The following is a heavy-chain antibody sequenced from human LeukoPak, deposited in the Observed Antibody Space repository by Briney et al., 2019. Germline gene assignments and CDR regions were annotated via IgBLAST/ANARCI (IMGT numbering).Heavy chain of an antibody. D-gene: IGHD6-13*01. Sequence: GGSLRLSCAASGFTFSSHAMNWFRQAPGKGLEWVSGISGSGANTYYADSVKGRFTISRDNSKNTLSLQMNSLRVEDTAVYYCAKDLRVAASGTGGWFDPWGQGTLVTVSS. CDR2: ISGSGANT. J-gene: IGHJ5*02. CDR1: GFTFSSHA. CDR3: AKDLRVAASGTGGWFDP. V-gene: IGHV3-23*01.